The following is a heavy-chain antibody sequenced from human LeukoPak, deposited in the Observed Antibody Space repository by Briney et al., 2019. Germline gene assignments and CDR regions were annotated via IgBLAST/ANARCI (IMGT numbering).Heavy chain of an antibody. D-gene: IGHD3-3*01. J-gene: IGHJ4*02. Sequence: GGSLRLSCAASGFTFSSYAMSWVRQAPGKGLEWVSAISGSGGSTYYADSVKGRFTISRDNSKNTLYLRMNSLRAEGTAVYYCAKGEYYDFWSGTNLYYFDYWGQGTLVTVSS. V-gene: IGHV3-23*01. CDR2: ISGSGGST. CDR1: GFTFSSYA. CDR3: AKGEYYDFWSGTNLYYFDY.